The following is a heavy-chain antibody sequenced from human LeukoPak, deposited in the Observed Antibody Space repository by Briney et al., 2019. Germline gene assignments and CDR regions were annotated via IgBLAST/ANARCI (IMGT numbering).Heavy chain of an antibody. CDR3: ARDGPRAQQWLVRTGYYGMDV. J-gene: IGHJ6*02. Sequence: GGSLRLSCAASGFTFGSYAMSWVRQAPGKGLEWVSSISSSSYIYYADLVKGRFTISRDNAKNSLYLQMNSLRAEDTAVYYCARDGPRAQQWLVRTGYYGMDVWGQGTTVTVSS. D-gene: IGHD6-19*01. CDR1: GFTFGSYA. CDR2: ISSSSYI. V-gene: IGHV3-21*01.